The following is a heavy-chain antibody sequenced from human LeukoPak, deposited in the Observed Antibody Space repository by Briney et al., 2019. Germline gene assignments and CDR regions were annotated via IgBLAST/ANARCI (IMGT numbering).Heavy chain of an antibody. CDR2: ISGSGGST. CDR1: GFTFSSYA. V-gene: IGHV3-23*01. J-gene: IGHJ3*02. D-gene: IGHD5-18*01. CDR3: AKGFVDTAMVPFDAFDI. Sequence: GGSLRLSCAAAGFTFSSYAMSWVRQAPGKGLEWVSAISGSGGSTYYADSVKGRFTISRDNSKNTLYLQMNSLRAEDTAVYYCAKGFVDTAMVPFDAFDIWGQGTMVTVSS.